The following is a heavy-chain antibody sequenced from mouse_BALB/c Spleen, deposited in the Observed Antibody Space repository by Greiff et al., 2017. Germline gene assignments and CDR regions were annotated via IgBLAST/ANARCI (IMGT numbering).Heavy chain of an antibody. J-gene: IGHJ3*01. CDR1: GYTFSSYW. CDR2: ILPGSGST. Sequence: VQLQQSGAELMKPGASVKISCKATGYTFSSYWIEWVKQRPGHGLEWIGEILPGSGSTNYNEKFKGKATFTADTSSNTAYMQLSSLTSEDSAVYYCARDFDYDWFAYWGQGTLVTVSA. V-gene: IGHV1-9*01. CDR3: ARDFDYDWFAY. D-gene: IGHD2-4*01.